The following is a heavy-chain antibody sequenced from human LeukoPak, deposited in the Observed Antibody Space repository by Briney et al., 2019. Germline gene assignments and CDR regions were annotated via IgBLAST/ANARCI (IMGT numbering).Heavy chain of an antibody. CDR3: ASTNRYSSRNWFDP. D-gene: IGHD6-13*01. Sequence: PGGSLRLSCAASGFTFSDYYMSWIRQAPGKGLEWVSYISSSGSTIYYADSVKGRFTISRDNAKNSLYLQMNSLRAEDTAVYYCASTNRYSSRNWFDPWGQGTLVTVSS. CDR1: GFTFSDYY. CDR2: ISSSGSTI. J-gene: IGHJ5*02. V-gene: IGHV3-11*01.